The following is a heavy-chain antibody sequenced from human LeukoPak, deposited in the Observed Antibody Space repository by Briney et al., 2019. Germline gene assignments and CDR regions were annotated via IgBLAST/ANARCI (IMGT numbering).Heavy chain of an antibody. CDR1: GGSISSSSYY. J-gene: IGHJ4*02. V-gene: IGHV4-39*07. Sequence: SETLSLTCTVSGGSISSSSYYWGWIRQPPGKGLEWIGSIYYRGSTYYNPSLKSRVTISVDTSKNQFSLKLSSVTAADTAVYYCARIEYSSSSGLGYFDYWGQGTLVTVSS. D-gene: IGHD6-6*01. CDR3: ARIEYSSSSGLGYFDY. CDR2: IYYRGST.